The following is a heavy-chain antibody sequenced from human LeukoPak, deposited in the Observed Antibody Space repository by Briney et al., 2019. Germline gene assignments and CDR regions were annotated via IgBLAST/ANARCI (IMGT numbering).Heavy chain of an antibody. J-gene: IGHJ4*02. CDR3: STMGATTDY. CDR1: GFTFSGSA. Sequence: PGGSLRLSCAASGFTFSGSAMHWVRQATGKGLEWVGCIRSKANSYATAYAASVKGRFTISRDDSKNTAYLQMNSLKTEDTAVYYCSTMGATTDYWGQGTLVTVSS. V-gene: IGHV3-73*01. CDR2: IRSKANSYAT. D-gene: IGHD1-26*01.